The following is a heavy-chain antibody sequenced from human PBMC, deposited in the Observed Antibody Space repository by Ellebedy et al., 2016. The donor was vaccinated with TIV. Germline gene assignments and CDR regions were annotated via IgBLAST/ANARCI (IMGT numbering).Heavy chain of an antibody. J-gene: IGHJ6*02. CDR2: IPDDGSNK. CDR1: GFTFSNYG. CDR3: TKHRPSASMDV. D-gene: IGHD6-25*01. V-gene: IGHV3-30*02. Sequence: GESLKISCAASGFTFSNYGMNWVRQAPGKGLEWVTYIPDDGSNKYYADSVRGRFTTSRDTSKSTLYLQMNSLRADDTAKYYCTKHRPSASMDVWGQGTTVAVSS.